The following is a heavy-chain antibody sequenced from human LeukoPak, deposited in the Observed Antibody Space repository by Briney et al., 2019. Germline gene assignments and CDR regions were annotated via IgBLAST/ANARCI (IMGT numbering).Heavy chain of an antibody. CDR1: GFAFSSYG. J-gene: IGHJ4*02. CDR2: RRYDGSNK. V-gene: IGHV3-30*02. Sequence: PGGSLRLFCAASGFAFSSYGMHWVRQAPGKGLEWVAFRRYDGSNKYYADSVKGRFTISRDNSKNTLYLQMNSLRAEDTAVYYCAKDGGIVGATFERNFDYWGQGTLVTVSS. CDR3: AKDGGIVGATFERNFDY. D-gene: IGHD1-26*01.